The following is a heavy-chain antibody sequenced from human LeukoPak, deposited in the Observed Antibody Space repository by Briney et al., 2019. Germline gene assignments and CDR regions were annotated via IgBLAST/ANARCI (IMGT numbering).Heavy chain of an antibody. Sequence: GGSLRLSCAASGFTFSGYSMNWVRQAPGKGLEWVSSISSSSSYIYYADSVKGRFTISRDNAKNSLYLQMNSLRAEDTAVYYCARVQYYYDSSGYYPSDYWGQGTLVTVSS. CDR2: ISSSSSYI. CDR3: ARVQYYYDSSGYYPSDY. CDR1: GFTFSGYS. D-gene: IGHD3-22*01. V-gene: IGHV3-21*01. J-gene: IGHJ4*02.